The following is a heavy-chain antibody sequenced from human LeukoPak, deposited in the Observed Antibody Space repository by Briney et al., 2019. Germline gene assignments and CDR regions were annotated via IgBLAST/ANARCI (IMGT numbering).Heavy chain of an antibody. D-gene: IGHD3-22*01. CDR2: VSSRSTYI. Sequence: GGSLRLSCAASGFSFNTYSMNWVRQAPGKGLEWVSSVSSRSTYIYYADSVMGRFTISRDNAKNSLYLQMNSLRAEDTAVYYCARSLGFYDSSGAYYFDYWGQGTLVTVSS. J-gene: IGHJ4*02. V-gene: IGHV3-21*01. CDR3: ARSLGFYDSSGAYYFDY. CDR1: GFSFNTYS.